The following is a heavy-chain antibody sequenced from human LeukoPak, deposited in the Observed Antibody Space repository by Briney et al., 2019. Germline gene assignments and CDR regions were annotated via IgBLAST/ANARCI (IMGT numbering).Heavy chain of an antibody. D-gene: IGHD2-2*01. CDR3: AREYCSSTSCYVDY. Sequence: SETLSLTCTVSGGSISSYYWSWIRQPPGKGLEWIGYIYYSGSTDYNPSLKSRVTISVDTSKNQFSLKLSSVTAADTAVYYCAREYCSSTSCYVDYWGQGTLVTVSS. V-gene: IGHV4-59*01. J-gene: IGHJ4*02. CDR2: IYYSGST. CDR1: GGSISSYY.